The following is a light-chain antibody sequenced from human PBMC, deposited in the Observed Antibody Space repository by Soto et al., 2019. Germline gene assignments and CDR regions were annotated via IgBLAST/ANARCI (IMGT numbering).Light chain of an antibody. CDR1: QSVGRF. CDR2: DTS. V-gene: IGKV3-11*01. Sequence: EIVLTQSPAILSLSPGERATLSCRASQSVGRFLVWYQQKPGQAPSLLLYDTSKRATGISERFSGSGSGTDFTLPITSLESQDVADYYCQQRGEWPRTFCGGTKVEMK. J-gene: IGKJ4*01. CDR3: QQRGEWPRT.